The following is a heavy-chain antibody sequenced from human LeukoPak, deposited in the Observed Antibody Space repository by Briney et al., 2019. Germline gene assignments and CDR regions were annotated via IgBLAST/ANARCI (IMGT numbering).Heavy chain of an antibody. Sequence: GGSLRLSCAASGFTFSSYDMNWVRQAPGKGLEWVSYISPSSTRIDYAASVRGRFTISRDNAKRSLYLRMSSLRAEDTAVYYCAKDATFRPMILGSAFDIWGQGTMVTVSS. J-gene: IGHJ3*02. D-gene: IGHD3-16*01. CDR2: ISPSSTRI. CDR1: GFTFSSYD. CDR3: AKDATFRPMILGSAFDI. V-gene: IGHV3-48*04.